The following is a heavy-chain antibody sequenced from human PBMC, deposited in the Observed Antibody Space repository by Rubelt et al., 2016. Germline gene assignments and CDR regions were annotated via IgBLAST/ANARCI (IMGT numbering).Heavy chain of an antibody. J-gene: IGHJ5*02. D-gene: IGHD3-3*01. CDR2: IYYSGTT. V-gene: IGHV4-59*06. CDR1: GASISSSY. CDR3: ARVASDCRRWFDP. Sequence: QVQLQESGPGLVRPSETLFLTCSVSGASISSSYWSWIRLTRGQGLDWIVYIYYSGTTYYNPSLKSRVIMSVATSKNQFSLKLNAVTAADTAVYYCARVASDCRRWFDPWGQGTLVTVSS.